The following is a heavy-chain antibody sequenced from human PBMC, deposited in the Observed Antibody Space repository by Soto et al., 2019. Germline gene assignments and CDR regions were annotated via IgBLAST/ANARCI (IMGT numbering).Heavy chain of an antibody. CDR1: GFSFYDSD. D-gene: IGHD3-3*01. CDR3: AINQSSDATDYDYFYS. Sequence: PGGSMRLSCTGSGFSFYDSDMTWVRQAPGKGLEWVSSISSGGSFMFYAESFKGRFTISRNNAKNSLFLQMNSLRVEDTSIYYCAINQSSDATDYDYFYSWGQGTRVTVSS. V-gene: IGHV3-21*01. J-gene: IGHJ4*02. CDR2: ISSGGSFM.